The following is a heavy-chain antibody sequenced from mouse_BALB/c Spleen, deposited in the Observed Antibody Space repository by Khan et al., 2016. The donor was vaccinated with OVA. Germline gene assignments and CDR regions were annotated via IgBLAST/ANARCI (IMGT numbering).Heavy chain of an antibody. CDR2: ILPGSNNT. V-gene: IGHV1-9*01. Sequence: QVQLKQSGAELMKPGASMRISCKATGYTFSNYWIEWVNQRPGHGLEWIGEILPGSNNTNYNEKFKGKATFTADTSSNTAYMQLSSLTSEDSAVYYCARYTMITAFSYWGQGTLVTVSA. J-gene: IGHJ3*01. D-gene: IGHD2-4*01. CDR1: GYTFSNYW. CDR3: ARYTMITAFSY.